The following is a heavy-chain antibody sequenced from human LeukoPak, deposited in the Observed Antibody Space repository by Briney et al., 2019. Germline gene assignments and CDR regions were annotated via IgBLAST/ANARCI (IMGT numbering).Heavy chain of an antibody. CDR2: ISSGSSCI. Sequence: PGGSLRLSCAASGFTFSTYSMNWVRQAPGKGLEWVSSISSGSSCIYYADSVKGRFTISRDNAKSSLFLQMNSLRAEDTAVYYCARESSGYFYWGQGTLVTVSS. D-gene: IGHD3-22*01. CDR1: GFTFSTYS. J-gene: IGHJ4*01. V-gene: IGHV3-21*01. CDR3: ARESSGYFY.